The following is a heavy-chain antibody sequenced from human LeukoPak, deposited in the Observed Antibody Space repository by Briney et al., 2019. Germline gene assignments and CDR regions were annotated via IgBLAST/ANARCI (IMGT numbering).Heavy chain of an antibody. J-gene: IGHJ6*02. V-gene: IGHV1-69*04. D-gene: IGHD5-18*01. CDR2: IIPILGIA. CDR1: GGTFSSYA. Sequence: ASVKVSCKASGGTFSSYAISWVRQAPGQGLEWMGRIIPILGIANYAQKFQGRVTITADKSTSTAYMELSSLRSEDTAVYYCAREDTASPLVYYYYGMDVWGQGTTVTVSS. CDR3: AREDTASPLVYYYYGMDV.